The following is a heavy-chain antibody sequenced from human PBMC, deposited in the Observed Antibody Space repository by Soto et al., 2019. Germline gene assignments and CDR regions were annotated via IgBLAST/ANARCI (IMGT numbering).Heavy chain of an antibody. CDR1: GGSISSGGYY. Sequence: PSETLSLTCTVSGGSISSGGYYWIWIRHHPGKGLEWIGYIYYSGSTYYNPSLKSRVTISVDTSKNQFSLKLSSVTAADTAVYYCARNRYCSSTSCYSLGWFYGMDVWGQGTTVTVSS. CDR3: ARNRYCSSTSCYSLGWFYGMDV. J-gene: IGHJ6*02. D-gene: IGHD2-2*01. CDR2: IYYSGST. V-gene: IGHV4-31*03.